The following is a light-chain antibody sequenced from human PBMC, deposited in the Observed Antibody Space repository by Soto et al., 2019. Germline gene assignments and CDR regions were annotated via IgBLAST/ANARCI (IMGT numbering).Light chain of an antibody. CDR3: QQLNTFPVT. CDR1: QGISSY. V-gene: IGKV1-9*01. Sequence: DIQLTQSPSFLSASVGDRVTITCRASQGISSYLAWYQQTPGKAPKLLIYASSTLQSGVPSRFSGSGSGTEFTLPISSLQPEDFATYSCQQLNTFPVTFGQGTRLDI. J-gene: IGKJ5*01. CDR2: ASS.